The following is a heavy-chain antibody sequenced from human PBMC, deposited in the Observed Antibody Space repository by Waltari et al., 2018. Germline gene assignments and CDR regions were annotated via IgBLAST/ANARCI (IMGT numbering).Heavy chain of an antibody. V-gene: IGHV3-23*01. J-gene: IGHJ4*02. CDR1: GFTFSSYA. D-gene: IGHD3-10*01. CDR3: AKDLIRVENYVDY. CDR2: ISGSGGKG. Sequence: EVQLLESGGGLVQPGGSLRLSCVASGFTFSSYAMSWVRQSPGKGLEWVTAISGSGGKGYYADSVKVRFTISRDKSKSTLYLQMNSLRAEDTAVYYCAKDLIRVENYVDYWGQGTLVTVSS.